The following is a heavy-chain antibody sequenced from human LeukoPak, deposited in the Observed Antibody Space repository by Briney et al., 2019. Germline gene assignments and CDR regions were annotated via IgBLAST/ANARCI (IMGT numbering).Heavy chain of an antibody. CDR3: ARGGRYTETDY. CDR1: GFTFSSYS. D-gene: IGHD3-16*02. CDR2: IRISSSYI. J-gene: IGHJ4*02. V-gene: IGHV3-21*01. Sequence: PGESLRLSCAASGFTFSSYSMNWVRQAPGKGLEWVSSIRISSSYIYYADSVKGRFTISRDNAKNSLYLQMNTLRAEDTAVYYCARGGRYTETDYWGQGTLVTVSS.